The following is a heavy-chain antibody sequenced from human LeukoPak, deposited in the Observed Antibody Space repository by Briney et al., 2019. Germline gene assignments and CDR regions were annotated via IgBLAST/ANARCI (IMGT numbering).Heavy chain of an antibody. V-gene: IGHV1-46*01. CDR1: VYTFSDHH. CDR2: ITPSDGST. J-gene: IGHJ4*02. Sequence: GASVKVSCKASVYTFSDHHMHWVRQAPGQGLEWMGKITPSDGSTTYAQKLQDRVTMARDTSTSTVYMELNSLTSEDTAVYYCARDTYGSDYWGQGTLVTVSS. D-gene: IGHD3-10*01. CDR3: ARDTYGSDY.